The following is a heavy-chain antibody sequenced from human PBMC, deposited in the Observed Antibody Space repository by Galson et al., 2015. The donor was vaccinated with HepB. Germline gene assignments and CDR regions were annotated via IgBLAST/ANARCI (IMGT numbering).Heavy chain of an antibody. D-gene: IGHD3-16*01. CDR3: ARGILSGGGY. Sequence: SLRLSCAASGFSFNNYHMYWVRQVPGKGLVWVSHINPDGSVTNYADSVKGRFTVSRDNTKNTLYLQMNSLRAEDTAVYYCARGILSGGGYWGQGTLVTVSS. CDR1: GFSFNNYH. CDR2: INPDGSVT. J-gene: IGHJ4*02. V-gene: IGHV3-74*01.